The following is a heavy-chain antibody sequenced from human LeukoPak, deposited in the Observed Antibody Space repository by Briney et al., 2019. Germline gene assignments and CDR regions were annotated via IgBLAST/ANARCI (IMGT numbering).Heavy chain of an antibody. CDR3: ARDLAPGDGTVIFDY. CDR2: INHSGST. Sequence: SETLSLTCAVYGGSFSGYYWSWIRQPPGKGLDWIGEINHSGSTNYNPSLKSRVTISVDTSKNQFSLKLSSVTAADTAVYYCARDLAPGDGTVIFDYWGQGTLVTVSS. D-gene: IGHD3-22*01. V-gene: IGHV4-34*01. J-gene: IGHJ4*02. CDR1: GGSFSGYY.